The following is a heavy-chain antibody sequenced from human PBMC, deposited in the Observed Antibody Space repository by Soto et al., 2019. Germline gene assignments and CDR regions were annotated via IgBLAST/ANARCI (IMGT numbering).Heavy chain of an antibody. CDR3: ARHGAIYSNSWYDFDY. V-gene: IGHV4-4*03. Sequence: LPETLSLTCAVSGGSISSSNWWSWVRQPPGKGLEWVGYMYNSGSTNYNPSLKSRVTISVDMSQNQFSLKLTSVTAADTAVYYCARHGAIYSNSWYDFDYWGQGTLVTVSS. CDR2: MYNSGST. D-gene: IGHD5-18*01. CDR1: GGSISSSNW. J-gene: IGHJ4*02.